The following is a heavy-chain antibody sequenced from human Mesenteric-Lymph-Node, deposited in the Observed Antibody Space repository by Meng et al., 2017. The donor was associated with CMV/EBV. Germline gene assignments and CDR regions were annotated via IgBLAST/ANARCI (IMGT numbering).Heavy chain of an antibody. Sequence: GESLKISCAASGFTFSYYAMHWVRQAPGRGLECLAVISSDGINYYYADSVKGRFTISRDNSKNTLSLQVNSLRPEDTALYYCARATEDDAFDIWGQGTMVTVSS. J-gene: IGHJ3*02. CDR2: ISSDGINY. D-gene: IGHD2-21*02. CDR3: ARATEDDAFDI. V-gene: IGHV3-30-3*01. CDR1: GFTFSYYA.